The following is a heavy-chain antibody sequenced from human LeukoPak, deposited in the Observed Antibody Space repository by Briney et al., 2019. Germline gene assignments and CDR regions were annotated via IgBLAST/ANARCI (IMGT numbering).Heavy chain of an antibody. CDR3: ARDCSGGSCSSPYYGMDV. CDR1: SYTFTSYG. CDR2: ISAYNGNT. V-gene: IGHV1-18*04. Sequence: AAVKVSCKASSYTFTSYGISWVRQAPGQGLEGMGWISAYNGNTNYAQKLQGRVTMTTDTSTSTAYMELRSLRSDDTAVYYCARDCSGGSCSSPYYGMDVWGKGTTVTVSA. J-gene: IGHJ6*04. D-gene: IGHD2-15*01.